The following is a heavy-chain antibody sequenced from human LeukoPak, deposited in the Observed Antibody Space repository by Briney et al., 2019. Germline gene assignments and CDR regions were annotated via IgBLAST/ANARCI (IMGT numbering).Heavy chain of an antibody. CDR2: ISSSSSYI. CDR1: GFTFSSYS. Sequence: GGSLRLSCAASGFTFSSYSMNWVRQAPGKGLEWVSSISSSSSYIYYADSVKGRFTISRDNAKNSLYLQMNSLRAEDTAVYYCARDLGYCSSTSCYIIDFDCWGQGTLVTVSS. J-gene: IGHJ4*02. V-gene: IGHV3-21*01. D-gene: IGHD2-2*02. CDR3: ARDLGYCSSTSCYIIDFDC.